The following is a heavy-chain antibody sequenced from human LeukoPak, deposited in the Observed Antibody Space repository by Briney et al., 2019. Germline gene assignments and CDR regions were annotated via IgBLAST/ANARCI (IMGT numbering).Heavy chain of an antibody. V-gene: IGHV3-30-3*01. CDR1: GFTFSSYA. D-gene: IGHD4-17*01. Sequence: GGSLRLSCAASGFTFSSYAMHWVRQAPGKGLEWVAVISYDGSNKYYADSVKGRFTISRDNSKNTLCLQMNSLRAEDTAVYYCASGDYGDYGYFDYWGQGTLVTVSS. J-gene: IGHJ4*02. CDR3: ASGDYGDYGYFDY. CDR2: ISYDGSNK.